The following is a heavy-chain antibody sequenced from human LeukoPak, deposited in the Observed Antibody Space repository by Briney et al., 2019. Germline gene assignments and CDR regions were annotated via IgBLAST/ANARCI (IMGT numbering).Heavy chain of an antibody. Sequence: GGSLRLSCAASGFTFSNYAMSWVRQAPGKGLEWVSGINGGGGGGTFHADSVRGRFTISRDNSKNTLYLQMSSLRAEDTAVYYCVRGHTTATYYFDYWGQGTLVTVSS. J-gene: IGHJ4*02. CDR3: VRGHTTATYYFDY. CDR2: INGGGGGGT. D-gene: IGHD1-1*01. V-gene: IGHV3-23*01. CDR1: GFTFSNYA.